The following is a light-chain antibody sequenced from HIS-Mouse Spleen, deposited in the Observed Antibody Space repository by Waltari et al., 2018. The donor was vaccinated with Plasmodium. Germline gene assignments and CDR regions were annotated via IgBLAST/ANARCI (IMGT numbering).Light chain of an antibody. V-gene: IGKV4-1*01. Sequence: DIVMTQYPDSLAVSLGERATINCQYSQSVLYSSNNKNYLAWYQQKPGQPPKLLIYWASTRESGVPDRFSGSGSGTDFTLTISSLQAEDVAVYYCQQYYSTPYTFGQGTKLEIK. J-gene: IGKJ2*01. CDR1: QSVLYSSNNKNY. CDR3: QQYYSTPYT. CDR2: WAS.